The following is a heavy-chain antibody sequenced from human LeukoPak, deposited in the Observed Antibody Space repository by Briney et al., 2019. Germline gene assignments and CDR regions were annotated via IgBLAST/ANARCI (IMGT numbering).Heavy chain of an antibody. J-gene: IGHJ5*02. CDR3: ASTIFGVVNGWFDP. Sequence: PSETLSLTCTVSGGSISSYYWSWIRQPPGKGLEWIGYIYYSGSTNYNPSLKSRVTMSVDTSKNQFSLKLSSVTAADTAVYYCASTIFGVVNGWFDPWGQGTLVTVSS. CDR2: IYYSGST. D-gene: IGHD3-3*01. CDR1: GGSISSYY. V-gene: IGHV4-59*12.